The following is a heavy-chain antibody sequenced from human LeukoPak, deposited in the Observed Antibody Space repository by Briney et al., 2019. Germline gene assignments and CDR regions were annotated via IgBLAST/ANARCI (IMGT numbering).Heavy chain of an antibody. CDR3: ARFMGPYCGGDCYDAFDI. Sequence: GESLKISCKGSGYSFTSYWIGWVRQMPGKGLEWMGIIYPGDSDTRYSPSFQGQVTISADKSISTAYLQWSSLKASDTAMYYSARFMGPYCGGDCYDAFDIWGQGTMVTVSS. CDR1: GYSFTSYW. V-gene: IGHV5-51*01. D-gene: IGHD2-21*01. J-gene: IGHJ3*02. CDR2: IYPGDSDT.